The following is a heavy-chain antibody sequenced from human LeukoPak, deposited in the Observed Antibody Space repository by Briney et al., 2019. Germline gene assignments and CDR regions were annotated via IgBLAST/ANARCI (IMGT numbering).Heavy chain of an antibody. V-gene: IGHV1-46*01. Sequence: GASVQVSCKASGYTLTYCYLHWVREAPGQGLEWVGILNPRGGSQTFAQKFQGRVTVTTDTSTSTVYLELSSLRSDDTAVYYCARAGYYDVSGDRLYYLENWGQGTPVTVSS. CDR2: LNPRGGSQ. CDR3: ARAGYYDVSGDRLYYLEN. CDR1: GYTLTYCY. J-gene: IGHJ4*02. D-gene: IGHD3-16*01.